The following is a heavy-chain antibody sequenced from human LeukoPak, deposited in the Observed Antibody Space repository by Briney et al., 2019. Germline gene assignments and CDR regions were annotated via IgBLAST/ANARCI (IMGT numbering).Heavy chain of an antibody. J-gene: IGHJ3*02. CDR2: ISGSGGST. V-gene: IGHV3-23*01. CDR1: GFTFSSYA. D-gene: IGHD2/OR15-2a*01. CDR3: ARAEYGGTWRGPLDI. Sequence: GSLRLSCAASGFTFSSYAMSWVRQAPGKGLEWVSAISGSGGSTYYADSVKGRFTISRDNSKNTLYLQMNSLRAEDTAVYYCARAEYGGTWRGPLDIWGQGTMVTVSS.